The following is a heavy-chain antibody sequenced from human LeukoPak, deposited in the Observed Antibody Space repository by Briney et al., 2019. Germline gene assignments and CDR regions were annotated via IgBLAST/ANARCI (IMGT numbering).Heavy chain of an antibody. Sequence: SETLSLTCTVSGGSISSYYWSWIRQPPGKGLEWIGYIYYSGSTNYNPSLKSRVTISVDTSKNQFSLKLSSVTAADTAVYYCARDCGGDSNDAFDIWGQGTMVTVSS. D-gene: IGHD2-21*02. CDR2: IYYSGST. V-gene: IGHV4-59*01. J-gene: IGHJ3*02. CDR3: ARDCGGDSNDAFDI. CDR1: GGSISSYY.